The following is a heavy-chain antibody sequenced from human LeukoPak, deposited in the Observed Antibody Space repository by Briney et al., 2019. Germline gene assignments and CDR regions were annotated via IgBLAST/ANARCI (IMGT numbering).Heavy chain of an antibody. CDR3: AKYDYGDYVALDI. J-gene: IGHJ3*02. CDR2: IYYSGST. Sequence: SETLSLTCTVSGGSISSSSYYWGWIRQPPGRGLEWIGSIYYSGSTYYNPSLKSRVTISVDTSKNQFSLKLSSVTAADTAVYYCAKYDYGDYVALDIWGQGTMVTVSS. V-gene: IGHV4-39*01. CDR1: GGSISSSSYY. D-gene: IGHD4-17*01.